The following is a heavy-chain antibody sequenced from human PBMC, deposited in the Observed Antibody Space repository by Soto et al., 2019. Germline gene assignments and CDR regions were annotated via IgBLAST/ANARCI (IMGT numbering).Heavy chain of an antibody. CDR1: GYTFTGYG. D-gene: IGHD3-9*01. CDR3: ARDSLSDYDILTGYYDDAFDI. J-gene: IGHJ3*02. Sequence: GASVKVSCKASGYTFTGYGISWVRQAPGQGLEWMGWISAYNGNTNYAQKLQGRVTMTTDTSTSTAYTELRSLRSDDTAVYYCARDSLSDYDILTGYYDDAFDIWGQGTMVTVSS. CDR2: ISAYNGNT. V-gene: IGHV1-18*01.